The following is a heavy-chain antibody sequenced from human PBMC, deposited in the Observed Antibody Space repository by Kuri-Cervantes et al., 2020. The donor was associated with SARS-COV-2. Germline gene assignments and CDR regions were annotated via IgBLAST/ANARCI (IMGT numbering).Heavy chain of an antibody. V-gene: IGHV3-7*01. Sequence: GESLKISCAASGFTFSSYWMSWVRQAPGKGLEWVANIKQDGSEKYYVDSVKGRLTISRDNAKNSLYLQMNSLRAEDTAVYYCARERYSSIAFDIWGQGTMVTVSS. J-gene: IGHJ3*02. D-gene: IGHD5-12*01. CDR2: IKQDGSEK. CDR1: GFTFSSYW. CDR3: ARERYSSIAFDI.